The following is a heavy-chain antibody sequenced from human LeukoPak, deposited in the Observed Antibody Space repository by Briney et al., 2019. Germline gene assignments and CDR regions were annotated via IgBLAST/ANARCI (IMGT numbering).Heavy chain of an antibody. Sequence: GRSLRLSCAASGFTFSSYSMNWVRQAPGKGLEWVSSISSSSSYIYYADSVKGRFTISRDNAKNSLYLQMNSLRAEDTAVYYCATIGQDYYGMDVWGQGTTVTVSS. V-gene: IGHV3-21*01. CDR2: ISSSSSYI. CDR1: GFTFSSYS. CDR3: ATIGQDYYGMDV. J-gene: IGHJ6*02.